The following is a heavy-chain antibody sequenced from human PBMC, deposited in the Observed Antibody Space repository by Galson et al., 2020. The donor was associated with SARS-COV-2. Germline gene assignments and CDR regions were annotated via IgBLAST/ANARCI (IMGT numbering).Heavy chain of an antibody. Sequence: TGGSLRLSCAASGFTFGSYWMTWVRQAPRKGLEWVASIRQDGSEKYYVDSVKGRFTISRDNAKNSLYLQMNSLRGEDAAVYSCASPFPYYGTSGGGYFALWGRGTLVTVSS. CDR3: ASPFPYYGTSGGGYFAL. D-gene: IGHD3-22*01. V-gene: IGHV3-7*05. J-gene: IGHJ2*01. CDR2: IRQDGSEK. CDR1: GFTFGSYW.